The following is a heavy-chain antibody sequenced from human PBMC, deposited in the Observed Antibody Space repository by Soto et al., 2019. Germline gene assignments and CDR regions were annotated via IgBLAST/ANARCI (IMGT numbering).Heavy chain of an antibody. CDR2: INPNSGGT. CDR1: GYTFTGYY. D-gene: IGHD2-8*01. Sequence: QVQLVQSGAEVKKPGASVKVSCKASGYTFTGYYMHWVRQAPGQGLEWMGWINPNSGGTNYAQKFQGRVTMTRDTSISTAYMELSRLRSDDTAAYYCARGGYCAIGVCYNFWFDPWGQGTLVTVSS. CDR3: ARGGYCAIGVCYNFWFDP. J-gene: IGHJ5*02. V-gene: IGHV1-2*02.